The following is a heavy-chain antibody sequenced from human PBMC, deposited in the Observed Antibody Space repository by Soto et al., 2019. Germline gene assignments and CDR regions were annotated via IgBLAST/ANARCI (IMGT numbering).Heavy chain of an antibody. D-gene: IGHD4-17*01. J-gene: IGHJ4*02. V-gene: IGHV3-30*18. CDR3: AKPTVVTIGFDY. Sequence: QVQLVESGGGVVQPGRSLRLSCAASGFTFSSYGMHWVRQAPGKGLEWVAVISYDGSNKYYADSVKGRFTISRDNSKNTLYLQMNSLRAEDTAVYYCAKPTVVTIGFDYWGQGTLVTVSS. CDR1: GFTFSSYG. CDR2: ISYDGSNK.